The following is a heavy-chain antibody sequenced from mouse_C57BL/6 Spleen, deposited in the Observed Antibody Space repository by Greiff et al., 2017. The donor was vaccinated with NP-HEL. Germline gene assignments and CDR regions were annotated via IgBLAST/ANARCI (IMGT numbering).Heavy chain of an antibody. V-gene: IGHV1-82*01. CDR3: AREANYYGSSPMAY. CDR2: IYPGDGDT. Sequence: VQLQQSGPELVKPGASVKISCKASGYAFSSSWMNWVKQRPGKGLEWIGRIYPGDGDTNSNGKFKGKATLTAAKSSSTAYMQLSSLTVEDSAVYFGAREANYYGSSPMAYWGQGTLVTVSA. D-gene: IGHD1-1*01. CDR1: GYAFSSSW. J-gene: IGHJ3*01.